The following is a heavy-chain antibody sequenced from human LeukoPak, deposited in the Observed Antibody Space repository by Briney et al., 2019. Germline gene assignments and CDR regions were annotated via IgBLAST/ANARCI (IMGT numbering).Heavy chain of an antibody. CDR1: GFTFSSYW. CDR3: ARSTAMGPAGDY. J-gene: IGHJ4*02. V-gene: IGHV3-74*01. Sequence: GGSLRLSCAASGFTFSSYWMHWVRQAPGKGLVWVSRINSDGSSTSYADSVKGRFTISRDNSKNTLYLQMNSLRAEDTAVYYCARSTAMGPAGDYWGRGTLVTVSS. CDR2: INSDGSST. D-gene: IGHD5-18*01.